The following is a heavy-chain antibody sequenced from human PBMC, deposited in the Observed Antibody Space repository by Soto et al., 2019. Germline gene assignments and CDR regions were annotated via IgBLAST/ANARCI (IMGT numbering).Heavy chain of an antibody. CDR2: INHSGST. V-gene: IGHV4-34*01. CDR1: GGSFSGYY. D-gene: IGHD2-2*01. Sequence: QVQLQQWGAGLLKPSETLSLTCAVYGGSFSGYYWSWIRQPPGKGLEWIGEINHSGSTNYNPSLKSRVTISVDTSKNQFSLKLSSVTAADTAVYYCARGITKDIVVVPAAPSFDYWGQGTLVTVSS. J-gene: IGHJ4*02. CDR3: ARGITKDIVVVPAAPSFDY.